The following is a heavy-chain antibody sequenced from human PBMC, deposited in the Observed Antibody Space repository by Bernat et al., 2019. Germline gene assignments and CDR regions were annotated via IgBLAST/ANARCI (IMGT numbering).Heavy chain of an antibody. CDR2: ISYDGSNK. CDR3: ARGVRRYYYYGMDV. J-gene: IGHJ6*02. D-gene: IGHD2-21*01. V-gene: IGHV3-30-3*01. Sequence: QVQLVESGGGVVQPGRSLRLSCAASGFTFSSYAMHWVRQAPGKGLEWVAVISYDGSNKYYAASVKGRFTISRDNSKNTLYLQMNSLRAEDTAVYYCARGVRRYYYYGMDVWGPGTTVTVSS. CDR1: GFTFSSYA.